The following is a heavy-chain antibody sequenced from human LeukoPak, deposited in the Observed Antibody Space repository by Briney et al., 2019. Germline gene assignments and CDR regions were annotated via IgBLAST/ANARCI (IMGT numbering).Heavy chain of an antibody. CDR2: IYYSGST. Sequence: SETLSLTCTVSGGSISSSSYYWGWIRQPPGKGLEWIGSIYYSGSTYYNPSLKSRVTISVDTSKNQFSLKLSSATAADTAVYYCARGDSYGGSHFDYWGQGTLVTVSS. D-gene: IGHD4-23*01. V-gene: IGHV4-39*01. J-gene: IGHJ4*02. CDR1: GGSISSSSYY. CDR3: ARGDSYGGSHFDY.